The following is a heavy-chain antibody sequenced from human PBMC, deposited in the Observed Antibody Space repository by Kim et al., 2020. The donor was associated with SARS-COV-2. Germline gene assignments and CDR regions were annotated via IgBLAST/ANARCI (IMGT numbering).Heavy chain of an antibody. V-gene: IGHV3-33*01. CDR3: ARDIVTGGMDV. J-gene: IGHJ6*02. CDR2: K. Sequence: KYYADSVKGRFTISRDNSKNTLYLQMTSLRAEDTAVYYCARDIVTGGMDVWGQGTTVTVSS. D-gene: IGHD3-16*02.